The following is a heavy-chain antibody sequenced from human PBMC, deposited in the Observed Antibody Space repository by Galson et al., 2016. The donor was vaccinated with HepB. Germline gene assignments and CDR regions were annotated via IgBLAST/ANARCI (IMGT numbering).Heavy chain of an antibody. D-gene: IGHD4/OR15-4a*01. CDR3: AGATHGNTWFDY. CDR1: GYRSPNYW. J-gene: IGHJ4*02. CDR2: IYFGGFET. V-gene: IGHV5-51*01. Sequence: QSGAEVKKPGESLKISCQAFGYRSPNYWIGWVRQMPGTGLEWLGLIYFGGFETRYSPSFQGRVIVSADRSINTAYLQGGSLEASDTALYYCAGATHGNTWFDYWGQGTQVTVSS.